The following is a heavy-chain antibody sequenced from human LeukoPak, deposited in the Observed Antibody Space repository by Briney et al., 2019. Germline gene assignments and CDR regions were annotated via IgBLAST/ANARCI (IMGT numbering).Heavy chain of an antibody. CDR2: INPNSGGT. CDR1: GYTFTGYY. D-gene: IGHD6-13*01. Sequence: ASVQVSCKASGYTFTGYYMHWVRQTPGQGLEWMGWINPNSGGTNYAQKFQGRVTMTRDTSISTAYMELSRLRSDDTAVYYCARGSSTWYSSPDYWGQGTLVAVSS. J-gene: IGHJ4*02. V-gene: IGHV1-2*02. CDR3: ARGSSTWYSSPDY.